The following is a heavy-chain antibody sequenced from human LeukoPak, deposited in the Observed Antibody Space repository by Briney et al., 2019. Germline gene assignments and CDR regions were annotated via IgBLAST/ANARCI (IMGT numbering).Heavy chain of an antibody. V-gene: IGHV1-2*02. CDR1: GYTFTGYY. Sequence: GASVKASCKASGYTFTGYYMHWVRQAPGQGLEWMGWINPNSGGTNYAQKFQGRVTMTRDTSISTAYMELSRLRSDDTAVYYCASFVYCSGGSCYDYWGQGTLVTVSS. CDR3: ASFVYCSGGSCYDY. CDR2: INPNSGGT. D-gene: IGHD2-15*01. J-gene: IGHJ4*02.